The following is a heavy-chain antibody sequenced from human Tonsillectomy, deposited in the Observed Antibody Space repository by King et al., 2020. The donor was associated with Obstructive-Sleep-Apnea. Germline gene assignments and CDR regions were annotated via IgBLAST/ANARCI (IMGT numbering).Heavy chain of an antibody. CDR3: STGAKRRAMDV. D-gene: IGHD1-26*01. CDR2: IKSRSDGGAI. Sequence: VQLVESGGGLVKPGGSLRLSCVASGFSFSGAWMSWVRQASGKGLEWIGRIKSRSDGGAIEDAAVVKGRFTISRDDSKDTLYLQMNSLKIDDTAVYFWSTGAKRRAMDVWGQGTTVTVSS. V-gene: IGHV3-15*01. CDR1: GFSFSGAW. J-gene: IGHJ6*02.